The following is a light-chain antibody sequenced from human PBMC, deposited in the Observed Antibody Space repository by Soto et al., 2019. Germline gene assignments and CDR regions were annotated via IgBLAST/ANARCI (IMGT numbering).Light chain of an antibody. CDR1: SSDVGSYNL. V-gene: IGLV2-23*01. J-gene: IGLJ3*02. CDR2: EDS. Sequence: QSALTQPASVSGSPGQSITISCTGTSSDVGSYNLVSWYQQHPGKAPKLMISEDSKRPSGVSNRFSGSKSGNTASLTISGLQAEDEADYYCCSYAGTYTWVFGGGTKLTVL. CDR3: CSYAGTYTWV.